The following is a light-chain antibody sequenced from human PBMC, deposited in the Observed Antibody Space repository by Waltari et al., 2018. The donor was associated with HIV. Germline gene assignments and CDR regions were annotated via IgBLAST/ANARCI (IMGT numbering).Light chain of an antibody. J-gene: IGLJ3*02. V-gene: IGLV1-51*01. CDR2: ARW. CDR3: GSWDDSLRGGV. CDR1: DSNIGSNH. Sequence: QSVLTQPPSVSAAPGENVSISCFGSDSNIGSNHVAWYQQVPGTAPKLLIFARWRRSSGTPALFAASKSDTSATLDITGLQMGDEAVYHCGSWDDSLRGGVFGGGTRLTVL.